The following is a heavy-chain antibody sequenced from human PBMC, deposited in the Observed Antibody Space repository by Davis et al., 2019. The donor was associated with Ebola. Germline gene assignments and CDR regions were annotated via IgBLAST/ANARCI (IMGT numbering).Heavy chain of an antibody. J-gene: IGHJ5*02. CDR2: INHSGST. D-gene: IGHD5-24*01. CDR3: ARTTINWFDP. Sequence: MPGGSLRLSCAVYGGSFSGYYWSWIRQPPGKGLEWIGEINHSGSTNYNPSLKSRVTISVDTSKNQFSLKLSSVTAADTAVYYCARTTINWFDPWGQGTLVTVSS. V-gene: IGHV4-34*01. CDR1: GGSFSGYY.